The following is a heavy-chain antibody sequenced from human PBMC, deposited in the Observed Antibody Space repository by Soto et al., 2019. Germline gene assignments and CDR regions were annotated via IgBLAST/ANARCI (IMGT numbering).Heavy chain of an antibody. CDR2: ISGSGSST. J-gene: IGHJ4*02. CDR3: AKRGSGSYFDY. V-gene: IGHV3-23*01. D-gene: IGHD1-26*01. CDR1: GFTFRNYG. Sequence: PGGSLRLSCAASGFTFRNYGMNWVRQAPGKGLEWVSAISGSGSSTYYADSVKGRFTISRDNSKNTLYLQMNSLRAEDTAVYYCAKRGSGSYFDYWGQGTLVTVSS.